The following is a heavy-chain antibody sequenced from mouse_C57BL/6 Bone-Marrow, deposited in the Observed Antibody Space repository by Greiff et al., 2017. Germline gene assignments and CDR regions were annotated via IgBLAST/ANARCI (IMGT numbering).Heavy chain of an antibody. Sequence: QVQLQQPGAELVKPGASVKMSCKASGYTFTSYWITWVKQRPGQGLEWIGDIYPGSGSTNYNEKFKSKATLTVDTSSRTAYMQLSSLTSEDSAVDDCERSGGDFGGYVDVWGKGTTVTVSS. J-gene: IGHJ1*03. CDR3: ERSGGDFGGYVDV. CDR1: GYTFTSYW. D-gene: IGHD2-13*01. V-gene: IGHV1-55*01. CDR2: IYPGSGST.